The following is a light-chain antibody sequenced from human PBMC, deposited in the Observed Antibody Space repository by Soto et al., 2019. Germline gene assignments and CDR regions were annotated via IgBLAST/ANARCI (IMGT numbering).Light chain of an antibody. J-gene: IGLJ3*02. CDR3: QSYDSSLSAWKV. CDR2: ANI. V-gene: IGLV1-40*03. Sequence: PSVSGAPGQRVSISCPGSNTNIGAGYDVNWYQQLPGTAPKLLIYANINRPSGVPDRFSGSKSGASAFLVITGLQAEDEADYYCQSYDSSLSAWKVFGGGTKLTVL. CDR1: NTNIGAGYD.